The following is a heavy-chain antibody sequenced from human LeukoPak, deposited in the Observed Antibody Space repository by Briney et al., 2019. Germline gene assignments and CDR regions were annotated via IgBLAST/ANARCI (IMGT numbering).Heavy chain of an antibody. CDR1: GYTFTGYY. V-gene: IGHV1-2*02. J-gene: IGHJ6*03. Sequence: ASVKASCKASGYTFTGYYMHWVRQAPGRGLEWMGWINPNSGGTNYAQKFQGRVTMTRDTSISTAYMELSRLRSDDTAVYYCAIYDSSGYYYVSGGKTYYSYMDVWGKGTTVTVSS. CDR2: INPNSGGT. D-gene: IGHD3-22*01. CDR3: AIYDSSGYYYVSGGKTYYSYMDV.